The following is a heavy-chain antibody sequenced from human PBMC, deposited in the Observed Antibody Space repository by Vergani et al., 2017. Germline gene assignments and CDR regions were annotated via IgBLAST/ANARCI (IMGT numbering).Heavy chain of an antibody. CDR2: IYTSGRT. CDR3: ARSREQWPYYFDY. V-gene: IGHV4-61*02. J-gene: IGHJ4*02. CDR1: GGSISSGSYY. Sequence: QVQLQESGPGLVKPSQTLSLTCTVSGGSISSGSYYWSWIRQPAGKGLEWIGRIYTSGRTNYNPSLKSRVTRSVDTSKNQFSLKLSSVTAADTAVYYCARSREQWPYYFDYWGQGTLVTVSS. D-gene: IGHD6-19*01.